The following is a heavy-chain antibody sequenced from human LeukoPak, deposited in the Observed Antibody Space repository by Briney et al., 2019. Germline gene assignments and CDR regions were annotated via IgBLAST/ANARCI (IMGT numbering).Heavy chain of an antibody. J-gene: IGHJ6*02. CDR3: ARDRSILYNTARYGMDV. Sequence: SETLSLTCTVSGGSINSYYWSWIRQPPGKGLEWIGYIYYSGGTNYNPSLKSRVTISVDTSKNQFSLKLSSVTAADTAVYYCARDRSILYNTARYGMDVWGQGTTVTVSS. CDR1: GGSINSYY. CDR2: IYYSGGT. D-gene: IGHD5-18*01. V-gene: IGHV4-59*01.